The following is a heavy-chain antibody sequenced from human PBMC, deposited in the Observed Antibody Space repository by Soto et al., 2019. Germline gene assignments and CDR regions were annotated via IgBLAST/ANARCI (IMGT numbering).Heavy chain of an antibody. CDR2: VSTNNADT. J-gene: IGHJ4*02. V-gene: IGHV1-18*01. D-gene: IGHD3-22*01. Sequence: QVQLVQSGPEVKMPGASVKVSCKTSGYHFTAYGLAWLRQAPGQRPEGMGWVSTNNADTNYAEKFQGRVTMTTDKSTTTTYMELRSFRSDDTAVYYCARELNTDSSAYYSFAHWGQGTLVTVSS. CDR1: GYHFTAYG. CDR3: ARELNTDSSAYYSFAH.